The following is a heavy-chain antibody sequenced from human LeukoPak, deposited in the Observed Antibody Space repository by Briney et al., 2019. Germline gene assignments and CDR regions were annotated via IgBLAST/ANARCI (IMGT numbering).Heavy chain of an antibody. J-gene: IGHJ3*02. D-gene: IGHD3-10*01. Sequence: PSETLSLTCAVYGGSFSGYYWSWIRQPPGKGLEWIGEINHSGSTNYNPSLKSRVTISVDTSKNQFSLKLSSVTAADTAAYYCARVRTRLLWFGELRRNDAFDIWGQGTMVTVSS. CDR3: ARVRTRLLWFGELRRNDAFDI. CDR2: INHSGST. CDR1: GGSFSGYY. V-gene: IGHV4-34*01.